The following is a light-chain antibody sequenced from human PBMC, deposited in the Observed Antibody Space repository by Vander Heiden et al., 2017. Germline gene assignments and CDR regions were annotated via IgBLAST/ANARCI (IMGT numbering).Light chain of an antibody. CDR1: QSLLDSDGNTH. Sequence: DVVLTQSPLSLPGTLGQQASIPCRSSQSLLDSDGNTHLNWFQQSPVHTPGRLIYEVSNRDSGVPDRFSGSGSGTDFTLKISRVDAEDAGFYYCMQGTHWPLTFGGGTKVEIK. CDR2: EVS. J-gene: IGKJ4*01. CDR3: MQGTHWPLT. V-gene: IGKV2-30*01.